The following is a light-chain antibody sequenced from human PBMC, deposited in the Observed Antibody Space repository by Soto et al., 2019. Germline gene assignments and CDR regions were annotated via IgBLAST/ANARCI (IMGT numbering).Light chain of an antibody. CDR2: GAS. J-gene: IGKJ5*01. V-gene: IGKV3-20*01. CDR3: QQYGSSPWT. Sequence: EIVMTQSPATLSVSPGERATLSCRASQSVRSNLAWHQQKPGQAPRLLIYGASSRATGIPDRFSGSGSGTDFTLTISRLEPEDFAVYYCQQYGSSPWTFGQGTRLEIK. CDR1: QSVRSN.